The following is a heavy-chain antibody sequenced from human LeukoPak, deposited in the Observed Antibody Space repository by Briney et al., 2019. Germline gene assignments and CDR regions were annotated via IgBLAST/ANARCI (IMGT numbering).Heavy chain of an antibody. CDR2: INQHGSEQ. CDR1: GFKFSNDW. Sequence: GGSLRLSCAASGFKFSNDWMNWVRQAPGKGLEWVANINQHGSEQYYADSVRGRFTISRDNSRNSLYLEMNSLRGEDTAVYYCARDADVVRGVHFDYWGQGALVTVSS. J-gene: IGHJ4*02. V-gene: IGHV3-7*03. CDR3: ARDADVVRGVHFDY. D-gene: IGHD3-10*01.